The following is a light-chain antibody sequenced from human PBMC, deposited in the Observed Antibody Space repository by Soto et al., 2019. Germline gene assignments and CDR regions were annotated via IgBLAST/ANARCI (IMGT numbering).Light chain of an antibody. CDR2: DAS. V-gene: IGKV3-11*01. Sequence: NVLTQFPATLSLSPGERATLSCRASQSIGSYLAWYQQKPGQAPRLLIYDASNRATGIPARFSGSGSETDFTLTISSLEPEDFAVYYCQQRSKWRTFGQGTKVEIK. J-gene: IGKJ1*01. CDR1: QSIGSY. CDR3: QQRSKWRT.